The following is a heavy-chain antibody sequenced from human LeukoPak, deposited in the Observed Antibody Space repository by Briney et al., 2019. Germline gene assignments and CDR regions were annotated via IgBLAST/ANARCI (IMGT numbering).Heavy chain of an antibody. V-gene: IGHV3-64*02. D-gene: IGHD5-12*01. J-gene: IGHJ4*02. CDR2: ISSTGGNT. CDR3: ARRGSGYAYDY. Sequence: PGGSLRLSCAASGFSFSSFPMHWARQAPGKGLEYVSAISSTGGNTYYADSVKGRFTISRDNSKNTLYLQMGSLRAEDTAVYYCARRGSGYAYDYWGQGTLVTVSS. CDR1: GFSFSSFP.